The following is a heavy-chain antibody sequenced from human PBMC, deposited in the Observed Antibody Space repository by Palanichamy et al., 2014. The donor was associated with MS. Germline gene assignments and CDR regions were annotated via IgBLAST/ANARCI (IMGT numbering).Heavy chain of an antibody. CDR1: GFTFNRYS. Sequence: EVQLVESWGRPWSTPGGSLRLSCAASGFTFNRYSMNWVRQAPGKGLEWVSSISSSSDYMYYAESLKGRSTVARDNAKNSLYLQMNSLRAEDTAVYFCAVAIAAAGSGAFDIWGQGTMVTVSS. J-gene: IGHJ3*02. CDR3: AVAIAAAGSGAFDI. V-gene: IGHV3-21*01. CDR2: ISSSSDYM. D-gene: IGHD6-13*01.